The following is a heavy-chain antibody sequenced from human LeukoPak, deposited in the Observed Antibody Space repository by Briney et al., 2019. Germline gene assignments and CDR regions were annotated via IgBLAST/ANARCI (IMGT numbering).Heavy chain of an antibody. CDR3: ARDRKQLVSHAFDI. CDR1: GFTFNNNW. D-gene: IGHD6-6*01. J-gene: IGHJ3*02. CDR2: INNDGSTT. V-gene: IGHV3-74*01. Sequence: GGSLRLSCVASGFTFNNNWMHWVRHAPGKGLVWVSRINNDGSTTSYADSVKGRFTISRDNAKNSLYLQMNSLRAEDTAVYYCARDRKQLVSHAFDIWGQGTMVTVSS.